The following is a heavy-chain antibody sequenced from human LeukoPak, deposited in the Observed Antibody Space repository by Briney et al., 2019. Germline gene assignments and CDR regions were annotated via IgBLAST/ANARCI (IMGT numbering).Heavy chain of an antibody. D-gene: IGHD7-27*01. J-gene: IGHJ4*02. Sequence: ASVKVSWMASGYTFTGYYIHWVRQAPGQGLEWMGWINPNGGGTNYAQKFQGRVTITRDTSVSTAYMELSRLRSDDTAVYYCARDWGSLTGDVGGVDYWGQGTLVTVSS. CDR1: GYTFTGYY. CDR3: ARDWGSLTGDVGGVDY. V-gene: IGHV1-2*02. CDR2: INPNGGGT.